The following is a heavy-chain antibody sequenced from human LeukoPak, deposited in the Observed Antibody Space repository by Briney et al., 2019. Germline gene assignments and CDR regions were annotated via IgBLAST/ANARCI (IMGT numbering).Heavy chain of an antibody. J-gene: IGHJ6*02. CDR3: ARLPLRSIAVGYYGMDV. CDR1: GGTFSSYA. Sequence: SVKVSCKASGGTFSSYAISWVRQAPGQGLEWMGGIIPIFGTANYAQEFQGRVTITADESTSTAYMELSSLRSEDTAVYYCARLPLRSIAVGYYGMDVWGQGTTVTVSS. CDR2: IIPIFGTA. V-gene: IGHV1-69*01. D-gene: IGHD6-6*01.